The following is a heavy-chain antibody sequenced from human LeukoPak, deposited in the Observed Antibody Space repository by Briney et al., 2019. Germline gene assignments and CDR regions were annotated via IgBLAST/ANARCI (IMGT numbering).Heavy chain of an antibody. V-gene: IGHV3-11*01. CDR1: GFTFSDYY. CDR2: ISSGGSTI. J-gene: IGHJ6*02. Sequence: PGGSLRLSCAASGFTFSDYYMSWIRQAPGKGLEWVSYISSGGSTIYYADSVKGRFTISRDNAKNSLYLQMNSLRAEDTAVYYCARYSYDFWSDPTYYYYGMDVWGQGTTVTVSS. D-gene: IGHD3-3*01. CDR3: ARYSYDFWSDPTYYYYGMDV.